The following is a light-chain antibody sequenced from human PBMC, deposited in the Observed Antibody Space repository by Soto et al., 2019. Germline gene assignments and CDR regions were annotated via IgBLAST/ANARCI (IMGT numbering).Light chain of an antibody. CDR1: QSISSY. J-gene: IGKJ5*01. Sequence: IQRTPYQYTLNATVGDRVTITCRASQSISSYLNWYQQKPGKAPKLLIYAAASLQSGVPSRFSGSGSGTDFTIAISRLQPAVFATYYCQLPYSRPRAPFVLGTRLEIK. V-gene: IGKV1-39*01. CDR2: AAA. CDR3: QLPYSRPRAP.